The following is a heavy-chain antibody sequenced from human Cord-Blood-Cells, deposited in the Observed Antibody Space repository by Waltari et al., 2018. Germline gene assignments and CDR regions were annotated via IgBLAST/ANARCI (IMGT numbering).Heavy chain of an antibody. CDR3: ARVGGYSSSWYILSPSYNWFDP. V-gene: IGHV4-30-4*01. D-gene: IGHD6-13*01. Sequence: QVQLQESGPGLVKPSQTLSLTCTVSGGSISSGDYYWSWIRQPPGKGLEWIGYIYDSGSTYYNPSLKSRVTISVDTSKNQFSLKLSSVTAADTAVYYCARVGGYSSSWYILSPSYNWFDPWGQGTLVTVSS. CDR2: IYDSGST. CDR1: GGSISSGDYY. J-gene: IGHJ5*02.